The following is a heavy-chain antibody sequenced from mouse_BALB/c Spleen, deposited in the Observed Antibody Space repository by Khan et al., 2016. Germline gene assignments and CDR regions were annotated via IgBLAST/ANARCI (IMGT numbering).Heavy chain of an antibody. V-gene: IGHV1S136*01. CDR1: GYTFTSYV. Sequence: VQLKQSGPELVKPGASVKMSCKSSGYTFTSYVMHWVKQKPGQGLEWIGYIDPYNDGTKYNEKFKGKATLTSDKSSSTAYMELSSLTSEDSAVYYCARRGYTGTYFDYSGQGTTLTVSS. CDR3: ARRGYTGTYFDY. CDR2: IDPYNDGT. D-gene: IGHD2-2*01. J-gene: IGHJ2*01.